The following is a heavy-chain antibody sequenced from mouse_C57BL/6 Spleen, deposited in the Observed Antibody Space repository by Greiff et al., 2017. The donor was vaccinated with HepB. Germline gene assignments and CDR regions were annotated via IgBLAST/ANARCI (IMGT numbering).Heavy chain of an antibody. V-gene: IGHV1-69*01. CDR3: ARRGGTGNWYFDV. CDR2: IDPSDSYT. D-gene: IGHD4-1*01. J-gene: IGHJ1*03. Sequence: QVQLQQPGAELVMPGASVKLSCKASGYTFTSYWMHWVKQRPGQGLEWIGEIDPSDSYTNYNQKFKGKSTLTVDKSSSTAYMQLSSLTSEDSAVYYCARRGGTGNWYFDVWGTGTTVTVSS. CDR1: GYTFTSYW.